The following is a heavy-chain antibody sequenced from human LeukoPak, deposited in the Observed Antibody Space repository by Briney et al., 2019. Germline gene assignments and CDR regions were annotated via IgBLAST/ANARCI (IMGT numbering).Heavy chain of an antibody. CDR2: IQDDGRRT. CDR1: GFTFSRYG. J-gene: IGHJ4*02. V-gene: IGHV3-30*02. D-gene: IGHD2-15*01. Sequence: GGSLRLSCEAFGFTFSRYGMHWVRQAPGKGLEWVAFIQDDGRRTEYADSVKGRFTISRDNSRNTLYLQMNTLRAEDTAVYFCAKSPVSSCRGSFCYPFDYWGQGNLVTVSS. CDR3: AKSPVSSCRGSFCYPFDY.